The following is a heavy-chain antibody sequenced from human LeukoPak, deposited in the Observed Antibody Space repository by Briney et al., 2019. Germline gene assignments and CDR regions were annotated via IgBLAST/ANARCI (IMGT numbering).Heavy chain of an antibody. V-gene: IGHV1-69*05. J-gene: IGHJ4*02. Sequence: GASVKVSCKASGGTFSSYAISWVRQAPGQGLEWMGRIIPIFGTANYAQKFQGRVTITTDESTSTAYMGLSSLRSEDTAVYYCAGAAQSRYYYDSSGYYYWGQGTLVTVSS. CDR3: AGAAQSRYYYDSSGYYY. CDR1: GGTFSSYA. CDR2: IIPIFGTA. D-gene: IGHD3-22*01.